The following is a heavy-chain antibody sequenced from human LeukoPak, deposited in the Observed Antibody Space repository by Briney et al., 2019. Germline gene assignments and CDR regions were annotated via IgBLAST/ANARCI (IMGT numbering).Heavy chain of an antibody. CDR1: GYSISSGYY. CDR3: ARDQSNWFDP. Sequence: ASETLSLTCTVSGYSISSGYYWSWIRQPPGKGLEWIGYIYYSGSTNYNPSLKSRVTISEDTSKNQFSLKLSSVTAADTAVYYCARDQSNWFDPWGQGTLVTVSS. J-gene: IGHJ5*02. V-gene: IGHV4-61*01. CDR2: IYYSGST.